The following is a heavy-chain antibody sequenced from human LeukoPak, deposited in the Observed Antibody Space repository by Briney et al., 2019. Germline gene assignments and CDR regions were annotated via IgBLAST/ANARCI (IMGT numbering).Heavy chain of an antibody. CDR1: GFTFSADE. Sequence: SGGSLRLSCAASGFTFSADEMNWVRQAPGKGLEWVSYISTSGTTMYYADSVKGRFTIYRDNAKNSLFLQVNSLRAEDTAVYYCARENFYDNSGYTTWGQGALVTVSS. CDR3: ARENFYDNSGYTT. J-gene: IGHJ4*02. D-gene: IGHD3-22*01. CDR2: ISTSGTTM. V-gene: IGHV3-48*03.